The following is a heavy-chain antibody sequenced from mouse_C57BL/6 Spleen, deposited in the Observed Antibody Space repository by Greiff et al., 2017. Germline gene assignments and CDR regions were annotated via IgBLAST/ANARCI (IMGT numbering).Heavy chain of an antibody. D-gene: IGHD2-1*01. CDR2: INPGSGGT. J-gene: IGHJ3*01. CDR3: AREIYYGNYPGFAY. Sequence: VQRVESGAELVRPGTSVKVSCKASGYAFTNYLIEWVKQRPGQGLEWIGVINPGSGGTNYNEKFKGKATLTADKSSSTAYMQLSSLTSEDSAVYFCAREIYYGNYPGFAYWGQGTLVTVSA. V-gene: IGHV1-54*01. CDR1: GYAFTNYL.